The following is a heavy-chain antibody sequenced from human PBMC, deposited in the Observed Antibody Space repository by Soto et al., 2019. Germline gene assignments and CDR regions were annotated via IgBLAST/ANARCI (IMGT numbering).Heavy chain of an antibody. CDR1: GFTFSRYN. V-gene: IGHV3-21*01. CDR2: VGTASSYK. Sequence: EVQLVESGGGLVKPGGSLRISCAASGFTFSRYNMNWVRQAPGKGLEWVSSVGTASSYKYYADSVKGRFTVYRDNAKNSLYLQMNTLRADDTAVYYCARKSATGPVVDFWGQGTMVTVSS. J-gene: IGHJ3*01. CDR3: ARKSATGPVVDF.